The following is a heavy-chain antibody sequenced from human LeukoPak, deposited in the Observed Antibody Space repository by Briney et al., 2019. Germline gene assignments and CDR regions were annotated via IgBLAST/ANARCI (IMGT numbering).Heavy chain of an antibody. V-gene: IGHV4-39*01. CDR3: AINISMILEPARRMKYNWFDP. CDR2: VFYSGST. CDR1: GGSTSGSTYY. Sequence: SETLSLTCTVSGGSTSGSTYYWAWIRQPPGKGLEWIGSVFYSGSTSYNPSLKSRVTISVDTSENQFSLKTTSVTAADTATYYTAINISMILEPARRMKYNWFDPWGQGNPGHRLF. D-gene: IGHD3-22*01. J-gene: IGHJ5*02.